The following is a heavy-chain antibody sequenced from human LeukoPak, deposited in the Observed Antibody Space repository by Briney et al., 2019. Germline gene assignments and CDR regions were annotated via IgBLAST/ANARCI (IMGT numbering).Heavy chain of an antibody. D-gene: IGHD2-2*02. CDR1: GGTFNSYA. CDR2: IIPIFGTA. V-gene: IGHV1-69*05. CDR3: ARGRYCSSTSCYTDWYFDL. Sequence: ASVKVSCKASGGTFNSYAISWVRQAPGQGLEWMGGIIPIFGTANYAQKFQGRVTITTDESTSTAYMELSSLRSEDTAVYYCARGRYCSSTSCYTDWYFDLWGRGTLVTVSS. J-gene: IGHJ2*01.